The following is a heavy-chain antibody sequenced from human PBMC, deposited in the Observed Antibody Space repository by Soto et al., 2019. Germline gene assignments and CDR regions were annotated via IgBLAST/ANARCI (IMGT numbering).Heavy chain of an antibody. CDR3: ARSAYYYDSSGYSD. D-gene: IGHD3-22*01. CDR1: GGSISSGGYY. J-gene: IGHJ4*02. CDR2: IYYSGST. Sequence: PSETLSLTCTVSGGSISSGGYYWSWIRQHPGKGLEWIGYIYYSGSTYYNPSLKSRVTISVDTSKNQFSLKLSSVTAADTAVYYCARSAYYYDSSGYSDWGQGTLVTVSS. V-gene: IGHV4-31*03.